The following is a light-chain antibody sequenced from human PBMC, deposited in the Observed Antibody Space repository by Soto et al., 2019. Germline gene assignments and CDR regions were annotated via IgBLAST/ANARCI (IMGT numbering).Light chain of an antibody. CDR2: DAS. Sequence: EIVLTQSPATLSLSPGERATLSCRASQSVGSNLAWHQQKPGQAPRLLIYDASNRATGIPARFSGNGSGTDFTLTISSLEPEDFAVYYCQQRSNGPLFTFGPGTKVDIK. V-gene: IGKV3-11*01. CDR3: QQRSNGPLFT. CDR1: QSVGSN. J-gene: IGKJ3*01.